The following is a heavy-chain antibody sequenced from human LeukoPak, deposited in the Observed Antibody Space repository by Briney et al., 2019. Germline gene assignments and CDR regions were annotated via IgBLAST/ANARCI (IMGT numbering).Heavy chain of an antibody. V-gene: IGHV3-30*03. J-gene: IGHJ4*02. CDR2: ISYDGSKK. CDR3: ARARGVKRGTFDY. Sequence: GGSLRLSCAASGFTFSSYGMHWVRQAPGKGLDWVAIISYDGSKKYYGDSVKGRFTISRDNSKNTLYLQMNSLRAEDTAVYYCARARGVKRGTFDYWGQGTLVTVSS. CDR1: GFTFSSYG. D-gene: IGHD3-10*01.